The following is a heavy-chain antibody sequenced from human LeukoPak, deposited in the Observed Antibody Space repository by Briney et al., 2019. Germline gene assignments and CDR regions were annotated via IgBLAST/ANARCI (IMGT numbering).Heavy chain of an antibody. Sequence: GGSLRLSCEASGFTFSSYWMSWVRQAPGKGLEWVATISYDGSSRYSAASVKGRFTISRDNSKNTLSLQMNSLRVEDTAMYYCASPPGRPNGDWGQGTLVTVSS. CDR2: ISYDGSSR. V-gene: IGHV3-30*03. CDR3: ASPPGRPNGD. CDR1: GFTFSSYW. J-gene: IGHJ4*02. D-gene: IGHD7-27*01.